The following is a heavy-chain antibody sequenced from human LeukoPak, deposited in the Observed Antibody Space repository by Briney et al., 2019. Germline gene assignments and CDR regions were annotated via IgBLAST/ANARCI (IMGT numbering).Heavy chain of an antibody. CDR1: GGSISSSSYY. Sequence: SETLSLTCSVSGGSISSSSYYWGWIRQPPGKGLEWIGSIYYSGSTYHNPSLKSRVTISVDTSKNQFSLKLSSVTAADTAVYYCATSVTMILRIDYWGQGTLVTVSS. J-gene: IGHJ4*02. V-gene: IGHV4-39*01. CDR3: ATSVTMILRIDY. D-gene: IGHD3-22*01. CDR2: IYYSGST.